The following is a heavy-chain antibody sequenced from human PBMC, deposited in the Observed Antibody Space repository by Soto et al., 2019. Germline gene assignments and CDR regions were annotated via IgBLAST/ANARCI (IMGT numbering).Heavy chain of an antibody. V-gene: IGHV3-74*01. Sequence: EVQLVESGGALVQPGGSLRLSCAASGFTFSSYWMHWVRQAPGKGLVWVSRINSDGSSTSYADSVKGRFTISRDNAKNTLDLQKNRLRAEDTGGYFCARTSLVVAAATREDYWGQGTLVTVSS. CDR3: ARTSLVVAAATREDY. J-gene: IGHJ4*02. CDR2: INSDGSST. D-gene: IGHD2-8*02. CDR1: GFTFSSYW.